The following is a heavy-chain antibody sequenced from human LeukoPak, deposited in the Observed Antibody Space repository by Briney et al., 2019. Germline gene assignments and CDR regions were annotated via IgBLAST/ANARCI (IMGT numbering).Heavy chain of an antibody. CDR3: AREGGYSYGYVLDY. V-gene: IGHV1-69*04. D-gene: IGHD5-18*01. J-gene: IGHJ4*02. Sequence: GASVKVSCKASGGTFSSYAISWVRQAPGQGLEWMGRIIPILGIANYAQKFQGRVTITADKSTSTAYMELSSLRSEDTAVYYCAREGGYSYGYVLDYWGQGTLVTVSS. CDR1: GGTFSSYA. CDR2: IIPILGIA.